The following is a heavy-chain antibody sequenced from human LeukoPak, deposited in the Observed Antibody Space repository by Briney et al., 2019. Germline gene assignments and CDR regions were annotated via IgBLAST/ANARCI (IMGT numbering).Heavy chain of an antibody. V-gene: IGHV3-11*01. CDR2: ISSSGSTI. Sequence: GGSLRLSCAASGFTFSDYYMSWIRQAPGKGLEWVSYISSSGSTIYYADSVKGRFTISRDNAKNSLYLQMNNLRAEDTAVYYCARPDSRYFYGMDVWGQGTTVTVSS. D-gene: IGHD2/OR15-2a*01. CDR1: GFTFSDYY. J-gene: IGHJ6*02. CDR3: ARPDSRYFYGMDV.